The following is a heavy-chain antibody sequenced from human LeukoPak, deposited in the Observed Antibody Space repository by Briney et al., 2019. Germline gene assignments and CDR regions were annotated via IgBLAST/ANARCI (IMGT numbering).Heavy chain of an antibody. CDR2: IYYSGST. CDR1: GGSFSSSSYY. J-gene: IGHJ4*02. CDR3: ARDSANSWHDY. D-gene: IGHD6-13*01. V-gene: IGHV4-39*07. Sequence: PSETLSLTCTVSGGSFSSSSYYWGWIRQPPGKGLEWIGSIYYSGSTYYNPSLKSRVTISVDTSKNQFSLKLSSVTAADTAVYYCARDSANSWHDYWGQGTLGTVSS.